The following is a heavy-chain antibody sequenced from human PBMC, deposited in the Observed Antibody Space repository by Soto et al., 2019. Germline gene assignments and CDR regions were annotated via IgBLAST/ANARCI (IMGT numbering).Heavy chain of an antibody. D-gene: IGHD1-26*01. V-gene: IGHV4-59*08. J-gene: IGHJ4*02. CDR3: ARHVGAIPYYFDY. CDR2: IYYSGST. Sequence: SQTLSLTCTVSGGSIRSYYWSWIRQPPGKGLEWIGYIYYSGSTNYNPSLKSRVTISVDTSKNQFSLKLSSVTAADTAVYYCARHVGAIPYYFDYWGQGTLVTVSS. CDR1: GGSIRSYY.